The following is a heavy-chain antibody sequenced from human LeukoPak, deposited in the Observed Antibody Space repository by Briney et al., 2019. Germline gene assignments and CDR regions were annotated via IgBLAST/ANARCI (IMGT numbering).Heavy chain of an antibody. V-gene: IGHV4-39*01. J-gene: IGHJ6*02. Sequence: SETLSLTCTVSGGSISSSSYYWGWIRQPPGKGLEWIGSIYYSGSTYYNPSLKSRVTISVDTSKNQFSLKLSSVTAADTAVYYCARPVSGYNYYYGMDVWGQGTTVTVSS. CDR3: ARPVSGYNYYYGMDV. D-gene: IGHD3-22*01. CDR1: GGSISSSSYY. CDR2: IYYSGST.